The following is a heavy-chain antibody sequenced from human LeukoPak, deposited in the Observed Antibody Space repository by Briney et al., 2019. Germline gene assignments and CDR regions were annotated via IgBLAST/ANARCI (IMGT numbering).Heavy chain of an antibody. J-gene: IGHJ4*02. CDR1: GASMSNYY. CDR3: ARAGGYGLIDY. Sequence: SQTLSLTCNVSGASMSNYYWVWIRQPPGKGLEWLGSIYHSGTTYSGSTYYNPSPKRRVTISLDTSKNQFSLKVGSMTAADTAVYYCARAGGYGLIDYWGQGTMVTVSS. CDR2: IYHSGTTYSGST. D-gene: IGHD5-18*01. V-gene: IGHV4-39*07.